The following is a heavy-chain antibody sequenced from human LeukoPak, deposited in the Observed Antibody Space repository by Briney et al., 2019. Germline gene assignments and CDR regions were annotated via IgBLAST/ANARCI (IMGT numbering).Heavy chain of an antibody. CDR1: GGSISSSSYY. V-gene: IGHV4-39*01. D-gene: IGHD2-2*01. CDR3: ARGIVVVPAAIDWFDP. J-gene: IGHJ5*02. CDR2: IYYSGST. Sequence: SETLSLTCTVSGGSISSSSYYWGWIRQPPGKGLEWIGSIYYSGSTYYNPSLKSRVTISVDTSKNQFSLKLSSVTAADTAVYYCARGIVVVPAAIDWFDPWGQGILVTVSS.